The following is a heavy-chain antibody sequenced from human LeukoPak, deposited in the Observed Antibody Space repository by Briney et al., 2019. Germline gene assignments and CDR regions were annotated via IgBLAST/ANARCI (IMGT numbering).Heavy chain of an antibody. CDR3: ARDLGGAADY. D-gene: IGHD3-16*01. CDR1: GFTFSSYA. J-gene: IGHJ4*02. V-gene: IGHV3-30-3*01. CDR2: ISYDGSNK. Sequence: GRSLRLSCAASGFTFSSYAMHWVRQAPGKGLEWVAVISYDGSNKYYADSVKGRFTISRDNSKNTLYLQMNSLRAEDTAVYYGARDLGGAADYGGQGPLATVSS.